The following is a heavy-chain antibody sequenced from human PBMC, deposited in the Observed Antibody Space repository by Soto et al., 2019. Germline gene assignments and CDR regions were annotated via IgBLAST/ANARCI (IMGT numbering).Heavy chain of an antibody. V-gene: IGHV1-69*17. J-gene: IGHJ6*02. CDR3: ARGKSYYGSGKGIYDCYSLDV. CDR1: GGTFSSYA. D-gene: IGHD3-10*01. Sequence: QVQLVQSGAEVKKPGSSVKVSCKSSGGTFSSYAISWVRQAPGQGLEWMGGVIPVFGLATYAQKVQGRVTITADKSTNTAYMEVSSLRSEDTAVYYCARGKSYYGSGKGIYDCYSLDVWGQGTTVTVSS. CDR2: VIPVFGLA.